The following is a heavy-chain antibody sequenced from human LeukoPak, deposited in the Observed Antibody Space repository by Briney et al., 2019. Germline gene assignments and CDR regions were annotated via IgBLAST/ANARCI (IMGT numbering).Heavy chain of an antibody. CDR1: GGSISSGGYY. Sequence: SQTLSLTCTVSGGSISSGGYYWSWIRQPPGKGLEWIGYIYHSGSTYYNPSLKSRVTISVDRSKNQFSLKLSSVTAADTAVYYCARGGGGGITFDYWGQGTLVTVSS. V-gene: IGHV4-30-2*01. CDR3: ARGGGGGITFDY. J-gene: IGHJ4*02. D-gene: IGHD3-16*01. CDR2: IYHSGST.